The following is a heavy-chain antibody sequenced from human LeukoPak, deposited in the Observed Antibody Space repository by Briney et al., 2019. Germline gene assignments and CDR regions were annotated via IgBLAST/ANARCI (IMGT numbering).Heavy chain of an antibody. Sequence: GASVKVSCKASGYTFTGYYTHWVRQAPGQGLEWMGWINPNSGGTNYAQKFQGRVTMTRDTSISTAYMELSRLRSDDTAVYYCARLLVDTAMVKDYWGQGTLVTVSS. J-gene: IGHJ4*02. CDR1: GYTFTGYY. D-gene: IGHD5-18*01. CDR3: ARLLVDTAMVKDY. V-gene: IGHV1-2*02. CDR2: INPNSGGT.